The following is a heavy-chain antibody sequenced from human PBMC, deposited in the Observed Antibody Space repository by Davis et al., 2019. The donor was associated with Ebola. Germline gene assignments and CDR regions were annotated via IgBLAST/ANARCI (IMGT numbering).Heavy chain of an antibody. CDR2: ITARAFNYVT. CDR1: GITLTEHS. D-gene: IGHD2-21*01. CDR3: ARDHCTLLSCSHYYGVDV. J-gene: IGHJ6*02. V-gene: IGHV3-72*01. Sequence: GESLKISCAASGITLTEHSMDWVRQSPAKGLEWVGRITARAFNYVTTYAASVKGRITISRDDSENSVYLLMNSVRTEDTAVYYCARDHCTLLSCSHYYGVDVWGQGTAITVSS.